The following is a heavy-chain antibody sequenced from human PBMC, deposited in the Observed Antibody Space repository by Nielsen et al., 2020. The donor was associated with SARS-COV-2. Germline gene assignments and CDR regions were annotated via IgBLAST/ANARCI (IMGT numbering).Heavy chain of an antibody. J-gene: IGHJ3*01. CDR1: GGSFSSNSYY. Sequence: SETLSLTCTVSGGSFSSNSYYWGWIRQPPGKGLDWIASIYYSGTTYYNPSLKSRVAIAIDTSKNQFSLKVTSVTAADTAVYYCARSGPRRNNAFDVWGQGSMVTVSS. V-gene: IGHV4-39*01. CDR3: ARSGPRRNNAFDV. D-gene: IGHD1-26*01. CDR2: IYYSGTT.